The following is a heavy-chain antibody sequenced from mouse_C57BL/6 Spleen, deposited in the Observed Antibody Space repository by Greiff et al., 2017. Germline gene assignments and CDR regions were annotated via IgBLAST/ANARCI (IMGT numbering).Heavy chain of an antibody. CDR3: ARYDYSYAMEC. J-gene: IGHJ4*01. Sequence: EVKVVESGGDLVKPGGSLKLSCAASGFTFSSYGMSWVRQTPDKRLEWVATISSGGSYTYYPDSVKGRFTISRDNAKNTLYLQMSSLKSEDTAMYYCARYDYSYAMECWGTGPSVTGSS. CDR1: GFTFSSYG. D-gene: IGHD2-4*01. CDR2: ISSGGSYT. V-gene: IGHV5-6*01.